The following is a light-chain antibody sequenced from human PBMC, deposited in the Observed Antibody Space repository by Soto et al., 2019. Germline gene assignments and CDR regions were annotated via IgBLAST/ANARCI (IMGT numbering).Light chain of an antibody. Sequence: QSALTQPASVSGSPGQSITISCTGTSSDVGGYKYVSWYQQHPGKAPKLMIYEVSHRPSGVSDRFSGSKSGNTASLTISGLQAEDGADYYCSSYTSSSTPYVFGTGTKVTVL. V-gene: IGLV2-14*01. J-gene: IGLJ1*01. CDR1: SSDVGGYKY. CDR3: SSYTSSSTPYV. CDR2: EVS.